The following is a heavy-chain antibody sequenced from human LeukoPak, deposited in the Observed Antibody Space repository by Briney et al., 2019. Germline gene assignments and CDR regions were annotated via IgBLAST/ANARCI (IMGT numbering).Heavy chain of an antibody. V-gene: IGHV3-30*02. CDR2: IRSDGSNK. J-gene: IGHJ4*02. CDR1: GFTFSSYG. CDR3: AKAETMTQRGYFDY. Sequence: GGSLRLSCVASGFTFSSYGMHWVRQAPGKGLEWVAFIRSDGSNKHYADSVKGRFTISRDNSKNTLYLQMNSLRAEDTAVYYCAKAETMTQRGYFDYWGQGTLVTVSS. D-gene: IGHD1-1*01.